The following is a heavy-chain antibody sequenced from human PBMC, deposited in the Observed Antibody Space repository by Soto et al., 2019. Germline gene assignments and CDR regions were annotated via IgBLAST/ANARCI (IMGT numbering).Heavy chain of an antibody. CDR1: EYTFTGHY. V-gene: IGHV1-69*13. CDR3: ARLSRPNYYDTSGFFKDNWFDP. D-gene: IGHD3-22*01. CDR2: IIPIVETP. Sequence: SVKVSCKASEYTFTGHYIHWVRQAPEQGPEWMGGIIPIVETPKYAQKFQGRVTITADESTNTVYMELSSLRSEDTAMYYCARLSRPNYYDTSGFFKDNWFDPWGQGTLVTVSS. J-gene: IGHJ5*02.